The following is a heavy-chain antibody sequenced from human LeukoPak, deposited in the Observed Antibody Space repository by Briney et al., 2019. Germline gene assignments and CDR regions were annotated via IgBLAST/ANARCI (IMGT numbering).Heavy chain of an antibody. CDR1: GFTFNSYV. D-gene: IGHD4-23*01. Sequence: GGSLRLSCSASGFTFNSYVMHWVRQAPGKGLEYVSAISSNGGSTYYADSVKGRLTISRDNSKNTLYLQMNSLRVEDTAVYYCAKYGGGNAYFFDYWGQGTLVTVSS. CDR3: AKYGGGNAYFFDY. CDR2: ISSNGGST. J-gene: IGHJ4*02. V-gene: IGHV3-64*04.